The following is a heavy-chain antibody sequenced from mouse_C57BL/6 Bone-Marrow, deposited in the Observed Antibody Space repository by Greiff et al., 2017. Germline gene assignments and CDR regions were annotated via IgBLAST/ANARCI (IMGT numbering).Heavy chain of an antibody. CDR3: TITTVVYWYFDV. CDR1: GFNINDYY. Sequence: EVQLQQSGAELVRPGASVKLSCTASGFNINDYYMHWVKQRPEQGLEWLGRIDPADCDTEDAQKFQGKATMTADTASNTAYLQLSSLTSEDTAVYYCTITTVVYWYFDVWGTGTTVTVSS. V-gene: IGHV14-1*01. CDR2: IDPADCDT. J-gene: IGHJ1*03. D-gene: IGHD1-1*01.